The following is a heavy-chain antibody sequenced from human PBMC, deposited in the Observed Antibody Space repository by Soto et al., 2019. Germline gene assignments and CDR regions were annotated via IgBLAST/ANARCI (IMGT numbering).Heavy chain of an antibody. V-gene: IGHV3-30-3*01. J-gene: IGHJ5*02. CDR2: ISYDGSNK. D-gene: IGHD2-2*01. Sequence: GGCLRLSCASSGFTFSSYAMHWVRQAPGRGLEWVAVISYDGSNKYYADSVKGRFTISRDNSKNTLYLQMNSLRAEDTAVYYCARSPGGLVPAAIRGAWFAPWGQGTLVTVSS. CDR1: GFTFSSYA. CDR3: ARSPGGLVPAAIRGAWFAP.